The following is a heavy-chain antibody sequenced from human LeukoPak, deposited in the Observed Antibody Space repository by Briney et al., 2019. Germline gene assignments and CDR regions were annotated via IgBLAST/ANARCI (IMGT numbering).Heavy chain of an antibody. Sequence: SQTLSLTCAVSGGSISSGGYSWSWIRQPPGKGLEWIGYIYHSGSTYYNPSLKSRVTISVDTSRNQFSLNLSSVTAADTAIYYCAREYSSSSYTDFWGRGILVTVSS. CDR2: IYHSGST. J-gene: IGHJ4*02. CDR3: AREYSSSSYTDF. CDR1: GGSISSGGYS. D-gene: IGHD6-6*01. V-gene: IGHV4-30-2*02.